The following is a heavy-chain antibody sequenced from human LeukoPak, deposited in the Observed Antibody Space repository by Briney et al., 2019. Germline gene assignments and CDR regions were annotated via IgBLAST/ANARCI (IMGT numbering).Heavy chain of an antibody. D-gene: IGHD2-21*02. Sequence: PSGTLSLNCAVSGGSISSSYWWRWVRQPPATALACIGDVYHSGSTNYSPSLKSRVTLSVDKSKNQFSLRLSSVTAADTAVYYCAGAYCGGDCYSGRTFDIWGQGTMVTVSS. CDR3: AGAYCGGDCYSGRTFDI. J-gene: IGHJ3*02. CDR2: VYHSGST. V-gene: IGHV4-4*02. CDR1: GGSISSSYW.